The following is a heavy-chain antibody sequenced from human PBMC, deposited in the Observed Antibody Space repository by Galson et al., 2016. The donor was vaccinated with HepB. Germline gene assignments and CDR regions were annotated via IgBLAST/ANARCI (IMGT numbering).Heavy chain of an antibody. V-gene: IGHV2-70*12. CDR1: GFSLSTRPMC. CDR2: IDWDDDK. D-gene: IGHD5-18*01. CDR3: VYSDGYEIVDS. Sequence: PALVKPTQTLTLTCTFSGFSLSTRPMCVSWVRQPPGKALEWLALIDWDDDKYYRTSLKTRLTITKDTSKNRVLLTVITMDPVDTGKYYCVYSDGYEIVDSGGQGMLVTVSS. J-gene: IGHJ4*02.